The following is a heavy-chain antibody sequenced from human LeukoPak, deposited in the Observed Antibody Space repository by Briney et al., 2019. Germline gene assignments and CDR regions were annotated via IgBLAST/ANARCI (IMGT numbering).Heavy chain of an antibody. D-gene: IGHD2-2*01. CDR1: GFSFSNYG. J-gene: IGHJ6*03. Sequence: PGGTQRLSCAASGFSFSNYGMNWVRQAPGKGLEWVSGITGNGATTYYADSVKGRFTISRDNSRNTVYLQMNSLRAEDTAVYYCARDPFDCSSTSCYDYYYYYMDVWGKGTTVTVSS. V-gene: IGHV3-23*01. CDR3: ARDPFDCSSTSCYDYYYYYMDV. CDR2: ITGNGATT.